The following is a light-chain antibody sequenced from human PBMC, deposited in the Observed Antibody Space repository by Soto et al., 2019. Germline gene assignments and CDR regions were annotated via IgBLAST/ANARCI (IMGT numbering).Light chain of an antibody. CDR2: EVS. Sequence: QSALTQPPSASGSPGQSVTISCTGTSSDVGGYNYVSWYQQHPGKAPKLMIYEVSKRPSGVPDRFSGSKSGNTASLTVSGLQAEDEGDYYCSSYAGSNNLGVFGTGTKLTVL. J-gene: IGLJ1*01. CDR3: SSYAGSNNLGV. V-gene: IGLV2-8*01. CDR1: SSDVGGYNY.